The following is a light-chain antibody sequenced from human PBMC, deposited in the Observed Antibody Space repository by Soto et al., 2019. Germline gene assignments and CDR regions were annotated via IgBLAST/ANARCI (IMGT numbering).Light chain of an antibody. J-gene: IGKJ2*01. Sequence: DIVMTQSPDSLAASLGEKATINCKSSQSVLHSSNNKNYLAWYQQRPGQPPKLVTNWASTRESGVPDRFSGSGSGTDFSLTISSLQAEDVAVYYCQQFYSPPYTFGQGTKLEIK. CDR2: WAS. CDR3: QQFYSPPYT. V-gene: IGKV4-1*01. CDR1: QSVLHSSNNKNY.